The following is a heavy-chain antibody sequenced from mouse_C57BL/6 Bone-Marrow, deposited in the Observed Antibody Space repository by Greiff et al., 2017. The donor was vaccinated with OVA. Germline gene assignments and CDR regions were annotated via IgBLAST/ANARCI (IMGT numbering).Heavy chain of an antibody. CDR3: ARGGIYYDYDDAMDY. CDR2: IYPSDSET. Sequence: QVQLQQPGAELVRPGSSGKLCCKEAGYNVTSYGMDWVKQRPGQGLEWIGNIYPSDSETHYNQKFKDKATLTVDKSSSTAYMQLSSLTSEDSAVYYCARGGIYYDYDDAMDYWGQGTSVTVSS. J-gene: IGHJ4*01. D-gene: IGHD2-4*01. V-gene: IGHV1-61*01. CDR1: GYNVTSYG.